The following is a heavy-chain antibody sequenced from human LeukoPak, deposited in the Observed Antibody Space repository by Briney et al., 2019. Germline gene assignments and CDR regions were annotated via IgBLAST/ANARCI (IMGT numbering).Heavy chain of an antibody. Sequence: SETLFLTCTVSGYSISSGYYWGWIRQPPGKGLEWIGSIYHSGSTYYNPSLKSRVTISVDTSKNQFSLKLSSVTAADTAVYYCARLGILLRFLERLPWGQGTLVTVSS. CDR1: GYSISSGYY. CDR3: ARLGILLRFLERLP. V-gene: IGHV4-38-2*02. J-gene: IGHJ5*02. D-gene: IGHD3-3*01. CDR2: IYHSGST.